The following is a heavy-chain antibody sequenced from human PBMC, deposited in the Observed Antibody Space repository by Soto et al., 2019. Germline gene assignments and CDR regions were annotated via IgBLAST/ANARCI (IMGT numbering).Heavy chain of an antibody. D-gene: IGHD5-18*01. CDR3: ARDMGGYSYGTLDY. CDR2: IYSGGST. V-gene: IGHV3-66*01. CDR1: GFTVSANT. J-gene: IGHJ4*02. Sequence: EVQLVESGGGLVQPGGSLGFSVQASGFTVSANTMTGAARAPGKGLEWVSVIYSGGSTYYADSVKGRFTISRDNSKNTLYLQMNSLRAEDTAVYYCARDMGGYSYGTLDYWGQGTLVTVSS.